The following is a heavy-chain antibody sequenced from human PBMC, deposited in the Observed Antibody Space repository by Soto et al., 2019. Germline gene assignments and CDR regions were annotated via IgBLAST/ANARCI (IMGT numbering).Heavy chain of an antibody. CDR2: IYYSGST. V-gene: IGHV4-39*07. D-gene: IGHD3-10*01. J-gene: IGHJ4*02. Sequence: PSETLSLTCTVSGGSISSSSYYWGWIRQPPGKGLEWIGSIYYSGSTYYNPSLKSRVTISVDTSKNQFSLKLSSVTAADTAVYYCARDSYYGSGSPKGFAYWGQGTLVTVSS. CDR3: ARDSYYGSGSPKGFAY. CDR1: GGSISSSSYY.